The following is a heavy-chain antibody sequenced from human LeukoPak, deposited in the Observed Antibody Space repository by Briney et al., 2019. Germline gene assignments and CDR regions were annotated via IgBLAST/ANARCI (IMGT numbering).Heavy chain of an antibody. J-gene: IGHJ4*02. Sequence: ASVKVSCKASGYTYTSYGISWVRQAPGQGLEWMGWISAYNGNTNFAQNLQGRVTMTTDTSTTTGYMELRSLRSADTAVYYCARDTVGTGDAIDHWGQGTLVTVSS. CDR2: ISAYNGNT. D-gene: IGHD4-23*01. CDR1: GYTYTSYG. V-gene: IGHV1-18*01. CDR3: ARDTVGTGDAIDH.